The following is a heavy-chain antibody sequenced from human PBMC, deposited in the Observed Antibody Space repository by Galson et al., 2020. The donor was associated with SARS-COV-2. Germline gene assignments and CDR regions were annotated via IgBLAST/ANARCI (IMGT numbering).Heavy chain of an antibody. CDR2: INIGGNT. V-gene: IGHV4-34*01. J-gene: IGHJ6*03. Sequence: SETLSLTCAVYGGTFSGYSWTWIRQSPGKGLEWIGEINIGGNTNYSPSLRSRVTLSLDTSKNQFSLKLRSVTAAATALYYCARGHRGVVPSPGLGVGPLYSYYCMDVVAKGTTVTVSS. D-gene: IGHD3-10*01. CDR1: GGTFSGYS. CDR3: ARGHRGVVPSPGLGVGPLYSYYCMDV.